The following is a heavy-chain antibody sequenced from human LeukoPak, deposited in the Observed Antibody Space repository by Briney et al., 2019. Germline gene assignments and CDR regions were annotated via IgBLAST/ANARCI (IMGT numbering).Heavy chain of an antibody. J-gene: IGHJ4*02. D-gene: IGHD1/OR15-1a*01. V-gene: IGHV3-23*01. CDR3: AKISWDGRGTFD. CDR1: GFSFSTYS. CDR2: IRGSGADK. Sequence: GGSLRLSCAASGFSFSTYSMSWVRQAPGKGLEWVSSIRGSGADKHYADSVEGRFSISRDNSQDTLSLQMNSLRAEDTAVYYCAKISWDGRGTFDWGRGTLVTVSS.